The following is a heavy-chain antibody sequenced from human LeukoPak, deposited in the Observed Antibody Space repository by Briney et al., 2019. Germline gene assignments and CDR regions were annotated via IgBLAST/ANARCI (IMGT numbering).Heavy chain of an antibody. V-gene: IGHV3-21*01. CDR3: AKDSPSRTATTEVPVDY. D-gene: IGHD1/OR15-1a*01. CDR1: GFIFSSYW. Sequence: GGSLRLSCEASGFIFSSYWMHWVRQAPGKGLEWVASISSSSTYIYFANSVRGRFTISRDNAKNSLYLQMNSLRAEDTAVYYCAKDSPSRTATTEVPVDYWGQGTLVTVSS. CDR2: ISSSSTYI. J-gene: IGHJ4*02.